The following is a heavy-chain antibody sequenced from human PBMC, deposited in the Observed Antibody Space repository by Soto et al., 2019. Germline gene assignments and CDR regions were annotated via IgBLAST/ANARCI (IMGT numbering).Heavy chain of an antibody. CDR2: IYFSGVA. V-gene: IGHV4-59*01. D-gene: IGHD1-26*01. CDR3: ARGDSDLAVSEAAY. Sequence: SETLSLTCAVSGGSISSYYWSWILQPPGKGLEWIGYIYFSGVATYNPSLKSRATMSRDTSKNEFSLKLTSVTAADTAIYYCARGDSDLAVSEAAYWGQGTLVTVSS. CDR1: GGSISSYY. J-gene: IGHJ1*01.